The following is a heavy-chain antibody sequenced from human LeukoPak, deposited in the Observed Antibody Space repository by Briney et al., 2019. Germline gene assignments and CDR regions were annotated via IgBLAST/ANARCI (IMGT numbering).Heavy chain of an antibody. CDR2: ISGRNSYI. D-gene: IGHD4-17*01. V-gene: IGHV3-21*01. CDR1: GFTFSSYS. J-gene: IGHJ1*01. Sequence: GGSLRLSCAASGFTFSSYSMNWVRQAPGKGLEWVSSISGRNSYIYYADSVKGRFTISRDNAENSLYLQMNSLRAEDTAVYYCVRDMITMTTCYLQHWGQGTLVTVSS. CDR3: VRDMITMTTCYLQH.